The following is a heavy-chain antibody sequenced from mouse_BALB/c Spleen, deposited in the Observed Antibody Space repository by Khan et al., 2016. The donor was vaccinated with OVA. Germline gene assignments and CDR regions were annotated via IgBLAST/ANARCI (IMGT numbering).Heavy chain of an antibody. Sequence: DLVKPCPSLTLSCTASGYSITSYCVNWIKQRLAQSLVWIIRNAPGSSNVYYNDLFRSKATITVDTSSNPSFLQLDRLSSEDSAVYVCAREKYYSRNCYAMDYWGQGTSVTVSS. CDR2: NAPGSSNV. J-gene: IGHJ4*01. CDR3: AREKYYSRNCYAMDY. V-gene: IGHV1S41*01. CDR1: GYSITSYC. D-gene: IGHD1-1*01.